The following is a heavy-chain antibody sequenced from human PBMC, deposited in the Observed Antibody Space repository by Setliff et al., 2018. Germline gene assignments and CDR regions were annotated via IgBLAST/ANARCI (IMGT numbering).Heavy chain of an antibody. D-gene: IGHD1-26*01. CDR3: VRERAYSGTYFFDY. J-gene: IGHJ4*02. V-gene: IGHV3-33*01. CDR1: GFTFTNYG. CDR2: IWFDGSQE. Sequence: PGGSLRLSCAASGFTFTNYGMHWVRQAPGKGLEWVAIIWFDGSQEYYADSVRGRFTISRDASKNTLFLQMNSLRAEDTALYYCVRERAYSGTYFFDYWGRGTMVTVSS.